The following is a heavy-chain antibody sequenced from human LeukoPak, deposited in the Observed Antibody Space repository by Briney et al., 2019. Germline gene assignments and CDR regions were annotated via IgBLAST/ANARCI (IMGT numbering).Heavy chain of an antibody. Sequence: GGSLRLSCAASGFTFSSYSMNWVRQAPGKGLEWVSSISSSSSYIYYADSVKGRFTISRDNAKNSLYLQMNSLRAEDTAVYYCARGVRDFWSGYELDYWGQGTLVTVSS. D-gene: IGHD3-3*01. J-gene: IGHJ4*02. CDR1: GFTFSSYS. V-gene: IGHV3-21*01. CDR3: ARGVRDFWSGYELDY. CDR2: ISSSSSYI.